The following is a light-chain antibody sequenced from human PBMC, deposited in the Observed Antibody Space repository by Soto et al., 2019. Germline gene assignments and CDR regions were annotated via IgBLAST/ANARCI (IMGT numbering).Light chain of an antibody. CDR1: QDIKNY. CDR3: QEYNTAPVA. Sequence: DIQMTQSPSSLSASVGDRVTITCRASQDIKNYLAWYQQGPGKVPNLLISAASTLQSGVPSRFSGTGSGTDFTLTISSLQPEDVATYYCQEYNTAPVAFGHGTKVEIK. CDR2: AAS. J-gene: IGKJ1*01. V-gene: IGKV1-27*01.